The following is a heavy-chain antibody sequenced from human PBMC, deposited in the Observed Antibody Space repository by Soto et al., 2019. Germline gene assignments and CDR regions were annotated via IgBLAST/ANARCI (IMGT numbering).Heavy chain of an antibody. CDR3: ARGYDWFDP. Sequence: SETLSLTCAVSGGSISSGGYSWSWIRQPPGKGLEWIGYIYDSGSTYYDPSLKSRVTISLDTSKNQFSLKVSSVTAADTAVYYCARGYDWFDPWGQGTLVTVSS. D-gene: IGHD5-12*01. J-gene: IGHJ5*02. CDR2: IYDSGST. V-gene: IGHV4-30-2*01. CDR1: GGSISSGGYS.